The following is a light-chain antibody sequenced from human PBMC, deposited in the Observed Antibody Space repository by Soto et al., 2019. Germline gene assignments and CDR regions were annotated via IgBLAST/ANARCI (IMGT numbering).Light chain of an antibody. Sequence: QSVLTQPPSASGSPGQSVTISCTGTSSDVGAYIFVSWYQQHPGKAPKLMVYDVNRRPPGVPYRFFGSKSGNTASLTVSGLQAEDEADYYCVSFAGGTYVFGTGTKVTVL. CDR1: SSDVGAYIF. CDR3: VSFAGGTYV. J-gene: IGLJ1*01. V-gene: IGLV2-8*01. CDR2: DVN.